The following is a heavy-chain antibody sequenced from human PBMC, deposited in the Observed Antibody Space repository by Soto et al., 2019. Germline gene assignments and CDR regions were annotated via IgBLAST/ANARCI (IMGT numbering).Heavy chain of an antibody. D-gene: IGHD6-19*01. V-gene: IGHV1-46*01. CDR1: GYTFTSYY. Sequence: ASVKVSCKASGYTFTSYYMHWVRQAPGQGLEWMGIINPSGGSTSYAQKFQGRVTMTRDTSTSTVYMELSSLRSEDTAVYYCARVRRYSSGWSRPIDYWGQGTLVTVSS. CDR3: ARVRRYSSGWSRPIDY. J-gene: IGHJ4*02. CDR2: INPSGGST.